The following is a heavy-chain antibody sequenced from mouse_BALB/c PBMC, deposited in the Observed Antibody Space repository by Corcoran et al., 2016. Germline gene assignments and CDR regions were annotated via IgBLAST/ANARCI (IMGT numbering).Heavy chain of an antibody. CDR2: IDPANGNP. J-gene: IGHJ1*01. V-gene: IGHV14-3*02. CDR3: ARWDWYFDV. Sequence: EVQLQQSGAELVKPGASVKLSCTASGFNLKDTYMHWVKQRPEQGLEWIGRIDPANGNPKYDTKLQGKATIQADTSSNTAYLQLSSLTSEDTAVYYGARWDWYFDVWGAGTTVTVSS. CDR1: GFNLKDTY.